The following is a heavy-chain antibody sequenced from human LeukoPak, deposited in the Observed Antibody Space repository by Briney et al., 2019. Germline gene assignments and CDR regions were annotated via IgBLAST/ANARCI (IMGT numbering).Heavy chain of an antibody. CDR3: AKYTGYYFDY. CDR1: SFTFSNAW. D-gene: IGHD2-2*02. V-gene: IGHV3-7*01. Sequence: GGSLRLSCAASSFTFSNAWMSWVRQAPGKGLEWLAKIKQDGSETCHMDSVKGRFTISRDNAKNSLYLQMNSLRAEDTAVYYCAKYTGYYFDYWGQGILVTVPS. J-gene: IGHJ4*02. CDR2: IKQDGSET.